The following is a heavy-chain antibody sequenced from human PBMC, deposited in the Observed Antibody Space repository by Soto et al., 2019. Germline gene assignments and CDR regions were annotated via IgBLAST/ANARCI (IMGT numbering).Heavy chain of an antibody. D-gene: IGHD6-13*01. CDR3: AEFKENSGITLDY. Sequence: TYETLALTCTVSDGSISSYYWSWILQHPGKGLEWIGYIYYSGSTYYNPSLKSRVTISVDTSKNQFSLKLSSVTAADTAVYYCAEFKENSGITLDYWGQGTLVTVSS. CDR2: IYYSGST. V-gene: IGHV4-59*06. CDR1: DGSISSYY. J-gene: IGHJ4*02.